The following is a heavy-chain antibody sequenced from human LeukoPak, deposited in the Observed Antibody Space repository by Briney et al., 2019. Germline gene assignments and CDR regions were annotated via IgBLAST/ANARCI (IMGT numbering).Heavy chain of an antibody. CDR2: VSGSGGNT. V-gene: IGHV3-23*01. CDR1: GFTFSSYA. Sequence: GGSLRLPCAASGFTFSSYAMSWVRQAPGGGLEWVSTVSGSGGNTYYADSVKGRFTISRDNTKNTLYLQMNSLRAEDTAVYYCVRESPVAAVGRSWFDPWGQGTLVTVSS. CDR3: VRESPVAAVGRSWFDP. J-gene: IGHJ5*02. D-gene: IGHD6-13*01.